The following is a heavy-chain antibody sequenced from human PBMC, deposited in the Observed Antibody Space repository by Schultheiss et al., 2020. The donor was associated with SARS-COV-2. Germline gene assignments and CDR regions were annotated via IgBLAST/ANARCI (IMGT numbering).Heavy chain of an antibody. CDR2: IYTSGST. V-gene: IGHV4-61*02. CDR3: ARGGEGYYYYGMDV. D-gene: IGHD2-21*01. J-gene: IGHJ6*02. Sequence: SETLSLTCTVSGGSISSGGYYWSWIRQPAGKGLEWIGRIYTSGSTNYNPSLKSRVTISVDTSKNQFSLKLSSVTAADTAVYYCARGGEGYYYYGMDVWGQGTTVTVSS. CDR1: GGSISSGGYY.